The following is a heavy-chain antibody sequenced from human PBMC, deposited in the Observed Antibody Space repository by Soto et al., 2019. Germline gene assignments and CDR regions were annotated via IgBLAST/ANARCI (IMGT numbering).Heavy chain of an antibody. CDR2: INAGNGNT. CDR3: ARDHKYSGYDDAFDI. Sequence: ASVKVSCKASGYTFTSYAMHWVRQAPGQRLEWMGWINAGNGNTKYSQKFQGRVTITRDTSASTAYMELSSLRSEDTAVYYCARDHKYSGYDDAFDIWGQGTMVTVSS. CDR1: GYTFTSYA. D-gene: IGHD5-12*01. V-gene: IGHV1-3*01. J-gene: IGHJ3*02.